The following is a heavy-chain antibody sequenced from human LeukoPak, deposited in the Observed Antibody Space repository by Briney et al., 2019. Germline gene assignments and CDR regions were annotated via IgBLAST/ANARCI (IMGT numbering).Heavy chain of an antibody. Sequence: SETLSLTCAVYGGSFSGYYWSWIRQPPGKGLEWIGEINHSGSTNYNPSLKSRVTISVDTSKNQFSLKLSSVTAADTAVYYCARGARIEEVVVAATLAYYFDYWGQGTLVTASS. J-gene: IGHJ4*02. CDR1: GGSFSGYY. CDR3: ARGARIEEVVVAATLAYYFDY. D-gene: IGHD2-15*01. CDR2: INHSGST. V-gene: IGHV4-34*01.